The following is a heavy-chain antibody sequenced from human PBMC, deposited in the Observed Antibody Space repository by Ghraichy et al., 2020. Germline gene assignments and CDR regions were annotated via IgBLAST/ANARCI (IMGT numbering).Heavy chain of an antibody. CDR2: IYPGGRA. CDR1: DGPFGGYY. J-gene: IGHJ4*02. D-gene: IGHD2-15*01. CDR3: ARGRYCGGGGCYPRPSSFDS. Sequence: SETLSLTCSVYDGPFGGYYWSVIRQSPGQGLEWIGEIYPGGRATYNPSLESRATISVDTSRNHVSLTLRSVTAGDTAMYYCARGRYCGGGGCYPRPSSFDSWGQGTLVTVSS. V-gene: IGHV4-34*01.